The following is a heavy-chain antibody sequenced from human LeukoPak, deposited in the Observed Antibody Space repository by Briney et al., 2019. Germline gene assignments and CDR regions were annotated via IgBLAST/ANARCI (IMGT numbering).Heavy chain of an antibody. J-gene: IGHJ4*02. V-gene: IGHV3-53*01. D-gene: IGHD6-6*01. CDR2: IYNDGTT. CDR3: AKVPGYSSSSGY. Sequence: GGSLRLSCTTSGFTVSSNYMSWVRQAPGKGLEWVSIIYNDGTTYFTDSVKGRFTISRDNSKNTLYLQMNSLRAEDTAVYYCAKVPGYSSSSGYWGQGTLVTVSS. CDR1: GFTVSSNY.